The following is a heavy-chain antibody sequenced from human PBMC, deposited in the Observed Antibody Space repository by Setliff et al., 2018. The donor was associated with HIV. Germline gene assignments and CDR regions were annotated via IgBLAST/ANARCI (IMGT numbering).Heavy chain of an antibody. CDR1: GGSISGYY. Sequence: SETLSLTCTVSGGSISGYYWSWIRQPPGKGLEYIGSIFFTGNTIYNPSLKARVTLSVDMSKNQVFLRLSSVTAADTAVYYCARGRTQWPNYNYFDLWGLGTLVTVSS. D-gene: IGHD6-19*01. J-gene: IGHJ5*02. CDR2: IFFTGNT. CDR3: ARGRTQWPNYNYFDL. V-gene: IGHV4-4*09.